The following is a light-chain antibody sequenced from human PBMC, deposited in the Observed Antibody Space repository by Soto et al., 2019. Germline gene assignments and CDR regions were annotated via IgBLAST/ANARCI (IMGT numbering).Light chain of an antibody. CDR2: GNT. CDR3: QSYDSSLTILI. V-gene: IGLV1-40*01. CDR1: SSNIGAGYD. J-gene: IGLJ2*01. Sequence: QSVLTQPPSVSGAPGQRVTISCTGSSSNIGAGYDVHWYQRVPGTAPKLLIYGNTNRPSGVPDRFSGSKSGASASLAITGLQAEDEADYYCQSYDSSLTILIFGGGTQLTVL.